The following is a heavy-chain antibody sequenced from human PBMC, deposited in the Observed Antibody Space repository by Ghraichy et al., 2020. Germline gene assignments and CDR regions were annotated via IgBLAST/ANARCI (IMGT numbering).Heavy chain of an antibody. CDR2: IWYDGSNK. D-gene: IGHD3-10*01. J-gene: IGHJ6*02. CDR3: ARDHTRGYYYYGMDV. Sequence: GGSLRLSCAASGFTFSSYGMHWVRQAPGKGLEWVAVIWYDGSNKYYADSVKGRFTISRDNSKNTLYLQMNSLRAEDTAVYYCARDHTRGYYYYGMDVWGQGTTVTVSS. CDR1: GFTFSSYG. V-gene: IGHV3-33*01.